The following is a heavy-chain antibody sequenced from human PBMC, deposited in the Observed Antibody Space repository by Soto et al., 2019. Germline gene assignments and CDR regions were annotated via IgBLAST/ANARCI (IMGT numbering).Heavy chain of an antibody. CDR2: IYSGDTT. J-gene: IGHJ6*02. CDR1: GFTVSSNY. CDR3: ARDLRTLYGMDV. Sequence: GGSLRLSCAASGFTVSSNYMSWVRQAPGKGLEWVSVIYSGDTTYYADSVKGRFTISRDHSKNTLYLQMNSLRAEDTAVYYCARDLRTLYGMDVWGQGTTVTVSS. V-gene: IGHV3-53*01.